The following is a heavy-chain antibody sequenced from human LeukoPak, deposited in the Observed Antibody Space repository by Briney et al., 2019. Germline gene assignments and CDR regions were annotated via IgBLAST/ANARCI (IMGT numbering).Heavy chain of an antibody. J-gene: IGHJ4*02. Sequence: ASVKVSCKPSGYTFTGYFIHWVRQAPGQGLEWMGWINPNSGGTSNLQKFQGRVAMTRDTSISTAYMDMSRLRSDDTAVYYCARGRAGDYFDYWGRGTLVTVSS. CDR2: INPNSGGT. CDR3: ARGRAGDYFDY. CDR1: GYTFTGYF. V-gene: IGHV1-2*02.